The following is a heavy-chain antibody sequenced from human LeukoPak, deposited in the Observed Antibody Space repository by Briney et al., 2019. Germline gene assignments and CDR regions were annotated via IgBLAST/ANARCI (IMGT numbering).Heavy chain of an antibody. V-gene: IGHV1-46*01. D-gene: IGHD2-8*01. CDR2: INPSGCST. CDR1: GYTFTSYY. Sequence: GASVKVSCKASGYTFTSYYMHWVRQAPGQGLEWMGIINPSGCSTSYAQKFQGKVTMTRDTSASTVYMELSSLRSEDTAVYYCARVYGPGEYWGQGTLVTVSS. J-gene: IGHJ4*02. CDR3: ARVYGPGEY.